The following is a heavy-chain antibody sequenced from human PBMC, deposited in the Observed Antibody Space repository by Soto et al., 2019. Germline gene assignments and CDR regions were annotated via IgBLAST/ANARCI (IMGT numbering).Heavy chain of an antibody. CDR3: AKDRRYYDFWSGSPYFDY. V-gene: IGHV3-30*18. D-gene: IGHD3-3*01. CDR1: GFTFSSYG. CDR2: ISYDGSNK. Sequence: PGGSLRLSCAASGFTFSSYGMHWVRQAPGKGLEWVAVISYDGSNKYYADSVKGRFAISRDNSKNTLYLQMNSLRAEDTAVYYCAKDRRYYDFWSGSPYFDYWGQVNLVTVSS. J-gene: IGHJ4*02.